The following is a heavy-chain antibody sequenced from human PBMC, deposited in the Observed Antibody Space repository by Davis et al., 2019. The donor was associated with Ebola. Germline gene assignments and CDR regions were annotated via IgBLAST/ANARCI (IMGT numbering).Heavy chain of an antibody. D-gene: IGHD6-13*01. J-gene: IGHJ4*02. CDR2: IRSKANSYAT. CDR1: GFTFSGSA. Sequence: GESLKISCAASGFTFSGSAMHWVRQASGKGLEWVGRIRSKANSYATAYAASVKGRFTISRDDSKNTAYLQMNSLKTEDTAVYYCATRIAAAGTVRADYWGQGTLVTVSS. V-gene: IGHV3-73*01. CDR3: ATRIAAAGTVRADY.